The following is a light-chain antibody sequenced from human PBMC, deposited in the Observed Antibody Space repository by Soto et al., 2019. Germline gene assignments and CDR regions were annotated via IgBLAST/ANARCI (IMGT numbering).Light chain of an antibody. CDR1: QSLDSW. Sequence: DIQMTQSPSTLSASVEDRVTITCRASQSLDSWLAWYQQKPGKPPKLLIYKTSILEFGVTSRFSGSGSGTLFTLAISSLQPDDFAAYYCQQYHTFSTFGQGTKVEIK. J-gene: IGKJ1*01. V-gene: IGKV1-5*03. CDR3: QQYHTFST. CDR2: KTS.